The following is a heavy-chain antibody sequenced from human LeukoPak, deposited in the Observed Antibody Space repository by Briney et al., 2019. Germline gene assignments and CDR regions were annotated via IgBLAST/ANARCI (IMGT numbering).Heavy chain of an antibody. Sequence: SETLSLTCTASGYSVSSASYWTWIRQPPGKGLEWIGSIYYGGSTYYTPSLKSRVTISVDTSKNQFSLKLSSVTAADTAVYYCARGLDSSSSYWGQGTLDTVSS. CDR2: IYYGGST. D-gene: IGHD6-6*01. CDR1: GYSVSSASY. CDR3: ARGLDSSSSY. V-gene: IGHV4-38-2*02. J-gene: IGHJ4*02.